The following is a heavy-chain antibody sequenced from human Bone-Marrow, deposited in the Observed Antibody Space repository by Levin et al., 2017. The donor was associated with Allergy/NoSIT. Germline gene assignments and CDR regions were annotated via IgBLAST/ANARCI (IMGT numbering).Heavy chain of an antibody. J-gene: IGHJ6*02. CDR3: AKVRSTVGRGRGGRYFDYGMDV. CDR2: ISPDGSIK. CDR1: GFTFSSYG. D-gene: IGHD4-11*01. V-gene: IGHV3-30*18. Sequence: AGGSLRLSCGASGFTFSSYGMHWVRLAPGKGLQWLAVISPDGSIKYYSDSEKGRFTVSRDNSENTLFLQIHSLRREDTAVYYCAKVRSTVGRGRGGRYFDYGMDVWGQGTVVTVSS.